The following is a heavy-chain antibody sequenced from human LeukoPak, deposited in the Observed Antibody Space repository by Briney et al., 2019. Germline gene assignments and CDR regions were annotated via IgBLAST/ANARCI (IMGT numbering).Heavy chain of an antibody. J-gene: IGHJ4*02. Sequence: ASVTVSYPASGYTFTVYYMRWVGQAPGQGLAWMGWINPNSGGTNYAQKFQGRVTMTRDTSISTAYMELSRLRSDDTAVYYCAREEDDYVDYWGQGTLVTVSS. D-gene: IGHD2-15*01. CDR3: AREEDDYVDY. CDR1: GYTFTVYY. V-gene: IGHV1-2*02. CDR2: INPNSGGT.